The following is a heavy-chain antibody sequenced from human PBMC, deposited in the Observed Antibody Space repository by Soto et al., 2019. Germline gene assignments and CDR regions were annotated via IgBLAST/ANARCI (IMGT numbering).Heavy chain of an antibody. CDR2: IYYSGGT. V-gene: IGHV4-59*01. D-gene: IGHD4-17*01. CDR3: ARTMTTLSRYFDF. CDR1: GGSISSYY. Sequence: PSETLSLTCTVSGGSISSYYWSWIRQPPGEGLEWIGYIYYSGGTNYNPSLKGRVTISVDTSKNQFSLKLSSVTAADTAVYYCARTMTTLSRYFDFWGQGTLVTVSS. J-gene: IGHJ4*02.